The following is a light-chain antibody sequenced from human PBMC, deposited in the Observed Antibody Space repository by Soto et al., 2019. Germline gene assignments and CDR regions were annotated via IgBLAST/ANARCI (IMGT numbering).Light chain of an antibody. Sequence: DIQMTQSPSTLSASVGDRVTIICRASQSISNWLAWYQQKAGKAPKLLIYKASSLESGVPSRFSGSGSGTEFTLTISSLQPEDFATYYCQQSYSTFWTFGQGTKVDIK. J-gene: IGKJ1*01. CDR3: QQSYSTFWT. CDR2: KAS. V-gene: IGKV1-5*03. CDR1: QSISNW.